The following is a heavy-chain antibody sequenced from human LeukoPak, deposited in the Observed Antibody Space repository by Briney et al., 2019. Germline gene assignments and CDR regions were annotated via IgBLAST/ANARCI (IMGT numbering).Heavy chain of an antibody. V-gene: IGHV4-4*02. Sequence: PSETLSLTCAVSGGSISSSNWWSWVRQPPGKGLEWIGSIYHSGSTYYDPSLKSRVTISVDTSKNQFSLKLSSVTAADTAVYYCARGRRWFGEKHRFDYWGQGTLVTVSS. CDR1: GGSISSSNW. CDR3: ARGRRWFGEKHRFDY. J-gene: IGHJ4*02. D-gene: IGHD3-10*01. CDR2: IYHSGST.